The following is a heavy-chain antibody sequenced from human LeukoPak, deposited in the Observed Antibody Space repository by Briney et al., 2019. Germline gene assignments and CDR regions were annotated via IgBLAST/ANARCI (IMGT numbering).Heavy chain of an antibody. D-gene: IGHD3-3*01. Sequence: PGGSLRLSCAASGFTFSSYWMSWVRQAPGKGLEWVANIKQDGSEKYYVDSVKGRSTISRDNAKNSLYLQMNSLRAEDTAVYYCASRRGLHYDFWSGYYPLYYYYYMDVWGKGTTVTVSS. CDR1: GFTFSSYW. J-gene: IGHJ6*03. CDR3: ASRRGLHYDFWSGYYPLYYYYYMDV. V-gene: IGHV3-7*01. CDR2: IKQDGSEK.